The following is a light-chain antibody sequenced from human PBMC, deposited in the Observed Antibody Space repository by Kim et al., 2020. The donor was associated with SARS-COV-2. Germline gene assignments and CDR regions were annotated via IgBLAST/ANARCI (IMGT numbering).Light chain of an antibody. Sequence: EIVMTQSPATLSVSPGERATLSCRASQSVSSKFAWYQQKPGQPPRLFIYGASNRATGIPARFSDSGSVTELTLTINSLQTEDFAVYYCQELNNLPYTFGQGTELAN. CDR1: QSVSSK. V-gene: IGKV3-15*01. CDR3: QELNNLPYT. J-gene: IGKJ2*01. CDR2: GAS.